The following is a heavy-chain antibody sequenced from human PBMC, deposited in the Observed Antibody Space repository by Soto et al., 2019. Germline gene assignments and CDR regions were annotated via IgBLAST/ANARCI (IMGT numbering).Heavy chain of an antibody. V-gene: IGHV4-59*01. CDR1: GGSISPYY. D-gene: IGHD6-13*01. J-gene: IGHJ6*03. Sequence: QVQLQESGPGLVKPSETLSLTCTVSGGSISPYYWSWIRQPPGKGLEWIGYIYYSGNTNYNPSLDSRVTTSVDTSRNQFSLKLTSVTAADTAVYYCARKGAAASYSHYYMDVWGRGTTVTVSS. CDR3: ARKGAAASYSHYYMDV. CDR2: IYYSGNT.